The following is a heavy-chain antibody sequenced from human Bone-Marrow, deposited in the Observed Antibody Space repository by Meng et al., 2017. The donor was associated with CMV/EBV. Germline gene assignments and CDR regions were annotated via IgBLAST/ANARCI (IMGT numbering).Heavy chain of an antibody. Sequence: GGSLRLSCAASGLSVSSTYITWVRQAPGKGLEWVAVISYDGSNKYYADSVKGRFTISRDNSKNTLYLQMNSLRAEDTAVYYCAREGYYDSSGYPRDAFDIWGQGTMVTVSS. CDR3: AREGYYDSSGYPRDAFDI. CDR2: ISYDGSNK. J-gene: IGHJ3*02. CDR1: GLSVSSTY. V-gene: IGHV3-30-3*01. D-gene: IGHD3-22*01.